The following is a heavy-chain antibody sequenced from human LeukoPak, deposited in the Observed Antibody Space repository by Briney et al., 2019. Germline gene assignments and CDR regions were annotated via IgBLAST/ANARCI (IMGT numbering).Heavy chain of an antibody. V-gene: IGHV4-39*07. J-gene: IGHJ4*02. CDR1: GGSISSRSYY. D-gene: IGHD2-8*01. CDR3: ARGGGCTTTSCDFDW. CDR2: IYYSGST. Sequence: PSETLSLTCTVSGGSISSRSYYWGWIRQPPGKGLEWIGSIYYSGSTYYNPSLKSRVTIYVDTSKNQFSLKLSSVTAADTAVYFCARGGGCTTTSCDFDWWGQGTQVTVSS.